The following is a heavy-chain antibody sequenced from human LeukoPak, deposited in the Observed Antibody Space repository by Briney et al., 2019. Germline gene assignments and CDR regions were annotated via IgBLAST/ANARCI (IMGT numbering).Heavy chain of an antibody. D-gene: IGHD3-3*01. CDR2: IYYSGST. J-gene: IGHJ4*02. Sequence: KPSETLSLTCTVSGGSISSSSYYWGWIRQPPGKGLEWIGSIYYSGSTYYNPSLKSRVTISVDTSKNQFSLKLSSVTAADTAVYYCARREWLPGSGFDYWGQGTLVTVSS. CDR1: GGSISSSSYY. V-gene: IGHV4-39*01. CDR3: ARREWLPGSGFDY.